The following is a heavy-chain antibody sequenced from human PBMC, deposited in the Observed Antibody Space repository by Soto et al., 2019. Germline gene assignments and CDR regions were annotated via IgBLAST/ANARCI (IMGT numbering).Heavy chain of an antibody. V-gene: IGHV5-51*01. CDR2: IYPGDSDT. CDR3: ARHPPGYYVPGSCQEEYYYGMAV. D-gene: IGHD3-10*01. J-gene: IGHJ6*01. CDR1: GYSFTSYW. Sequence: PGESLKISCKGSGYSFTSYWISWVRQMPGKGLEWMGIIYPGDSDTRYSPSFQGQVTISADKSISTAYLQWSSLKASDTAMYYCARHPPGYYVPGSCQEEYYYGMAVRGQGTTVTGSS.